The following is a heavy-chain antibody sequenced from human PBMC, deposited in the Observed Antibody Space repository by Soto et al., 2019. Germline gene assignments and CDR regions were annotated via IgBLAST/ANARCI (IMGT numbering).Heavy chain of an antibody. Sequence: SETLSLTCTVSGDSISRGAHSWSWIRQPPGKRLEWIGYMCHSGSTYYNPSLKSRVTISIDRSKTQFSLKLSSVTAADTAVYYCARVPDYWGQGILVTVSS. J-gene: IGHJ4*02. D-gene: IGHD2-2*01. CDR1: GDSISRGAHS. CDR2: MCHSGST. CDR3: ARVPDY. V-gene: IGHV4-30-2*01.